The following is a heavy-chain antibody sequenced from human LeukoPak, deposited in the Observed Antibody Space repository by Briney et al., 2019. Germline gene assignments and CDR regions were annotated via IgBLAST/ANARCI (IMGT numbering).Heavy chain of an antibody. CDR1: GFTFSSYW. V-gene: IGHV3-7*03. D-gene: IGHD3-10*01. CDR3: ASSMWFGMRKIDY. Sequence: GGSLRLSCAASGFTFSSYWMSWVHQAPGKGLEWVANINQDGSEKYYVDSVKGRFTISRDNAKNSLYLQINSLRAEDTAMYYCASSMWFGMRKIDYWGQGTLVTVSS. CDR2: INQDGSEK. J-gene: IGHJ4*02.